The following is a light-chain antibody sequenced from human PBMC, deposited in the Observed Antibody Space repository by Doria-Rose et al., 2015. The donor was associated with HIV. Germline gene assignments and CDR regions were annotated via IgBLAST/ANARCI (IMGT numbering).Light chain of an antibody. CDR1: QSLLYTSKNY. V-gene: IGKV4-1*01. Sequence: DIRLTQSPESLGMSLGERATLNCKSNQSLLYTSKNYLAWYQQKPGQPPNLLIYWASTRQSGVPARFSGSGSGTDFTLAISSLEAEDVAVYYCQQHYDTPSFGPGTTVDIK. J-gene: IGKJ3*01. CDR3: QQHYDTPS. CDR2: WAS.